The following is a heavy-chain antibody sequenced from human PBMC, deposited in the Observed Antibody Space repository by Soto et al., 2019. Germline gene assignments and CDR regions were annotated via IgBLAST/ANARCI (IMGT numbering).Heavy chain of an antibody. Sequence: SETLSLTCAVSGYSISSGYFWGWIRQPPGKGLEWIGSIYHSGITYYNPSLKSRVTISVDTSKNQFSLKLTSVTAADTAVYYCARVHVMVVAGSTFDYWGHGTLVTVSS. CDR3: ARVHVMVVAGSTFDY. CDR1: GYSISSGYF. D-gene: IGHD6-19*01. V-gene: IGHV4-38-2*01. J-gene: IGHJ4*01. CDR2: IYHSGIT.